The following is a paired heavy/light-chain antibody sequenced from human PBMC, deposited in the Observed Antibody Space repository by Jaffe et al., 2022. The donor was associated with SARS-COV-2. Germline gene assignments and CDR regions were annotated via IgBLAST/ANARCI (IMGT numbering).Light chain of an antibody. Sequence: DVVMTQSPLSLPVTLGQPASISCRSSQSLVYIDGNVYLNWLQQRPGQSPRRLIYRISERDSGVPDRFSGSGSGTDFTLKISRVEAEDVGVYYCMQGTHWPWTFGQGTKVEIK. CDR3: MQGTHWPWT. J-gene: IGKJ1*01. CDR1: QSLVYIDGNVY. V-gene: IGKV2-30*01. CDR2: RIS.
Heavy chain of an antibody. CDR1: GDSVRSYY. CDR2: IFHNGDI. J-gene: IGHJ3*02. CDR3: ARTARVPEM. V-gene: IGHV4-59*02. Sequence: QVQLQGSGPGLVKPSETLSLTCIVPGDSVRSYYWSWIRQPPGGGLDYIGYIFHNGDINYNPSLKSRVTISLDTSKNQLSLNLRSVTAADTATYYCARTARVPEMWDQGTLVTVSS. D-gene: IGHD1-1*01.